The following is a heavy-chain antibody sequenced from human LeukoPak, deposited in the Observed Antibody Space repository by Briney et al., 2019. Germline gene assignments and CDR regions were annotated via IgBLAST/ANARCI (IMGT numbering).Heavy chain of an antibody. CDR2: ISYDGSNK. D-gene: IGHD6-13*01. CDR3: ARSFKSEQQQLVIDY. CDR1: GFIFSSYA. V-gene: IGHV3-30-3*01. Sequence: GGSLRLSCAASGFIFSSYAMHWVRQAPGKGLERVSVISYDGSNKYYADSVKGRFTISRDSSKNTLYLQMNSLRAEDTAVYYCARSFKSEQQQLVIDYWGQGTLVTVSS. J-gene: IGHJ4*02.